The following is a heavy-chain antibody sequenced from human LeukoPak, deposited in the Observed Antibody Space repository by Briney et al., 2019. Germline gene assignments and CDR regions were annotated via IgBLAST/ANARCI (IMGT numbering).Heavy chain of an antibody. D-gene: IGHD2-15*01. J-gene: IGHJ4*02. V-gene: IGHV4-39*07. CDR2: IYYSGST. CDR3: ARIVPLGGEIDY. Sequence: PSETLSLTCTVSGGSISSSSYYWGWIRQPPGKGLEWIGSIYYSGSTYYNPSLKSRVTISVDTSKNQFSLELSSVTAADTAVYYCARIVPLGGEIDYWGQGTLVTVSS. CDR1: GGSISSSSYY.